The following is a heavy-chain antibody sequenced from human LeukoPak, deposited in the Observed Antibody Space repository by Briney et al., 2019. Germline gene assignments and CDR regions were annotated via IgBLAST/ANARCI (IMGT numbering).Heavy chain of an antibody. CDR1: GFTFDDYG. V-gene: IGHV3-20*04. CDR3: ARGGWGAAVPNWFDP. D-gene: IGHD6-13*01. CDR2: INWNGGST. J-gene: IGHJ5*02. Sequence: GGSLRLSCAASGFTFDDYGMSWVRQAPGKGLEWVSGINWNGGSTGYADSVKGRFTISRDNAKNSLYLQMNSLRAEDTALYYRARGGWGAAVPNWFDPWGQGTLVTVSS.